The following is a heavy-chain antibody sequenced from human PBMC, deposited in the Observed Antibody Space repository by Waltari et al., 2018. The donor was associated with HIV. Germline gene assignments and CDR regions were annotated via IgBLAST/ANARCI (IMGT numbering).Heavy chain of an antibody. J-gene: IGHJ6*02. Sequence: QVQLQESGPGLVKPSETLSLTCSVPGGSITKHYWSWIRQSPEKGLEWNGYIYFNGNTNYNSSLKSRVTMSADTSKNQISLKLTSVTAADSAKYYCARGPIMTPGNFYNGFDVWGRGTTVTVSS. CDR2: IYFNGNT. V-gene: IGHV4-59*11. CDR3: ARGPIMTPGNFYNGFDV. CDR1: GGSITKHY. D-gene: IGHD2-15*01.